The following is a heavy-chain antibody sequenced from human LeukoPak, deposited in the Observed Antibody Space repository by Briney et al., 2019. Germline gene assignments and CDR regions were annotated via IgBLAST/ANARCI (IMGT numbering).Heavy chain of an antibody. CDR1: GGSISSYY. Sequence: SSETLSLTCTVSGGSISSYYWSWIRQPPGKGLEWIGYIYYSGSTNYNPSLKSRVTISVDTSKNQFSLKLSSVTAADTAVYYCARVGIKSAFKPRVWFDPWGQGTLVTVSS. J-gene: IGHJ5*02. CDR2: IYYSGST. CDR3: ARVGIKSAFKPRVWFDP. V-gene: IGHV4-59*01. D-gene: IGHD2-15*01.